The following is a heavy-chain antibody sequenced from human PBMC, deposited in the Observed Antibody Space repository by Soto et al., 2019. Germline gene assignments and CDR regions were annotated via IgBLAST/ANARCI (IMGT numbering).Heavy chain of an antibody. V-gene: IGHV3-21*01. CDR1: ELTRCSCG. D-gene: IGHD1-1*01. CDR3: ARETTYYMDV. J-gene: IGHJ6*03. CDR2: ISSSSSYI. Sequence: LRLSRRVGELTRCSCGMDCVRQAPGKGLEWVSSISSSSSYIYYTDSVKGRFTISRDNAKNSLYLQMNSLRAEDTAVYYCARETTYYMDVWGKGTTVTVSS.